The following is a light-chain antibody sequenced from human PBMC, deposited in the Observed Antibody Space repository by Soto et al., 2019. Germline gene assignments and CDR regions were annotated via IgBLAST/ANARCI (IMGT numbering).Light chain of an antibody. CDR3: QHLVTYPIT. CDR2: MAS. J-gene: IGKJ5*01. V-gene: IGKV1-5*03. Sequence: DIQMTQSPSTLSALVGDRVTITCRASQSISTSLAWYQQKPGKAPKLLIYMASILESGVPTRFSGSGSGTEFTLTISSLQPEDFATYYCQHLVTYPITFGQGTRLEVK. CDR1: QSISTS.